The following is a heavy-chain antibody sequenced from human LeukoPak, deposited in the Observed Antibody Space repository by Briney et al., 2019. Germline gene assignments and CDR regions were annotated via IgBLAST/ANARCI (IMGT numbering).Heavy chain of an antibody. Sequence: GGSLRLSCAASGFTFSSYSMNWVRQAPGKGLEWVSFISSSSSYIYYADSVKGRFTISRDNSKNTLYLQMNSLRGEDTAVYYCAKAGSIRFDYWGQGTLVTVSS. J-gene: IGHJ4*02. CDR2: ISSSSSYI. V-gene: IGHV3-21*04. CDR3: AKAGSIRFDY. CDR1: GFTFSSYS. D-gene: IGHD1-26*01.